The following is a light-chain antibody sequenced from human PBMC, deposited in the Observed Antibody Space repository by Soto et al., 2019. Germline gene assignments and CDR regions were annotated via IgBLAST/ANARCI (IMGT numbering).Light chain of an antibody. CDR1: SSNIGNNY. Sequence: QSALTQPPSVSAAPGQKVTISCSGSSSNIGNNYVSWYQQLPGTAPKLLIYENNKRPSGIPERFSGSKSGTSATLGITGLQTGDEADYYCETWDSSLSSVVFGGGTKLTVL. J-gene: IGLJ2*01. V-gene: IGLV1-51*02. CDR2: ENN. CDR3: ETWDSSLSSVV.